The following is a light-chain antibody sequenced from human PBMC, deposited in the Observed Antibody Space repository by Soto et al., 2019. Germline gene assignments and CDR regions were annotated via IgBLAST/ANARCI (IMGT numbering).Light chain of an antibody. J-gene: IGLJ3*02. CDR1: SGHSNYA. Sequence: QSVLSQSPSASASLGASVRVTCTLDSGHSNYAIAWHQQQPGKGPRFIMRVNRDGTHTKGDGIPDRFSGSISGAERYLTISSLQSEDEADYYCQTWGPGVRVFGGGTQLTVL. CDR2: VNRDGTH. V-gene: IGLV4-69*01. CDR3: QTWGPGVRV.